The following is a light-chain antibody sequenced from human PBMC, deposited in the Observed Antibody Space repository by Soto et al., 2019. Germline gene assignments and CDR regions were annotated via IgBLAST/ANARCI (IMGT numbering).Light chain of an antibody. V-gene: IGKV1-13*02. CDR1: QGISSA. CDR3: QHFNSYPPLT. CDR2: DAS. J-gene: IGKJ4*01. Sequence: AFQLTQSPSSLYASVGDRVTITCRASQGISSALAWYQQKPGKAPKLLIYDASSLERGVPSRFSGSGSGTDFTLTISSLQPEDFATYYCQHFNSYPPLTFGGGTKVEIK.